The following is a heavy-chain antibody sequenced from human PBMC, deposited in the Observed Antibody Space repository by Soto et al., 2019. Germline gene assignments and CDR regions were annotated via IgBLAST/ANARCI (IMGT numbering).Heavy chain of an antibody. CDR2: IYYSGNT. J-gene: IGHJ3*02. D-gene: IGHD1-26*01. CDR3: ARDGSVDNDAFDI. Sequence: QVQLQESGPGLVKPSETLSLTCTVSGGSISSYYWTWIRQPPGKGLAWIGYIYYSGNTNYNPSLKSRVTISVDTSRNQFSLKLSSVTAADTAVYYCARDGSVDNDAFDIWGQGTMVTVSS. V-gene: IGHV4-59*01. CDR1: GGSISSYY.